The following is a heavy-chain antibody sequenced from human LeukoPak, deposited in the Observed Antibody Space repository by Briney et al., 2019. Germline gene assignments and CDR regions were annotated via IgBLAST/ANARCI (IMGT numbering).Heavy chain of an antibody. V-gene: IGHV3-21*01. Sequence: GGSLRLSCAASGFTFSSYWMHWVRQAPGKGLEWGSSISNSSSYIYYADSVKGRFTISRDNAKNSLYLQMNGLRAEDTAVYYCAGRPGIAVNVWGKGTTVTVSS. D-gene: IGHD6-19*01. CDR2: ISNSSSYI. CDR1: GFTFSSYW. CDR3: AGRPGIAVNV. J-gene: IGHJ6*04.